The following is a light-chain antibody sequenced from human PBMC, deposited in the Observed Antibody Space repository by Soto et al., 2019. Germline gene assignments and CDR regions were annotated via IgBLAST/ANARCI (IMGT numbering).Light chain of an antibody. CDR1: QSVSSSY. CDR2: DAS. V-gene: IGKV3D-20*02. CDR3: QQRSDWPPIT. J-gene: IGKJ5*01. Sequence: EIALTQSPGTLSLSPGERATLSCRASQSVSSSYLAWYQQKPGQAPRLLIYDASNRATGIPARFSGSGSGTDFTLTISSLEPEDFAVYYCQQRSDWPPITFGQGTRLEIK.